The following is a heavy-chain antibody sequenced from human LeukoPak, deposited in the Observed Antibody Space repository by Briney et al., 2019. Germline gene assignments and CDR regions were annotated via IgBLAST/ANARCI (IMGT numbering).Heavy chain of an antibody. Sequence: ASVKVSCKASGGTFSSYAISWVRQAPGQGLEWMGGIIPIFGTANYAQKFQGRVTMTSDLSTSTVYMQLNSLRSEDTAVYYCARPTPEDHETSGSINSVYLFHYWGQGTLVTVSS. CDR1: GGTFSSYA. CDR3: ARPTPEDHETSGSINSVYLFHY. CDR2: IIPIFGTA. V-gene: IGHV1-69*05. J-gene: IGHJ4*02. D-gene: IGHD3-22*01.